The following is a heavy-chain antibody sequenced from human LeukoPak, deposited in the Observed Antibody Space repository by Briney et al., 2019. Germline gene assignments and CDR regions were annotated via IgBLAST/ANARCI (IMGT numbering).Heavy chain of an antibody. V-gene: IGHV3-48*03. Sequence: GGSLRLSCAASGFTFSSYEMNWVRQAPVKGLEWVSYISSSGSTIYYADSVKGRFTISRDNAKNSLYLQMNSLRAEDTAVYYCAGYDFWSGYHTFDYWGQGTLVTVSS. CDR3: AGYDFWSGYHTFDY. D-gene: IGHD3-3*01. J-gene: IGHJ4*02. CDR2: ISSSGSTI. CDR1: GFTFSSYE.